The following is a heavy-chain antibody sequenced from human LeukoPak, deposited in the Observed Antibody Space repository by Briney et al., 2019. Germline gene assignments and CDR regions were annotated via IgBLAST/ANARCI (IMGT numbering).Heavy chain of an antibody. CDR2: IKQDGSEK. D-gene: IGHD2-21*02. J-gene: IGHJ4*02. CDR1: GFTFSSYW. V-gene: IGHV3-7*03. CDR3: ARAAYCGSDCYSYPFDY. Sequence: GGSLRLSCAASGFTFSSYWMSWVRQAPGKGLEWVANIKQDGSEKYYVDSVKGRFTISRDNAKNSLYLQMNSLRAEDTAVYYCARAAYCGSDCYSYPFDYWGQGTLVTVSS.